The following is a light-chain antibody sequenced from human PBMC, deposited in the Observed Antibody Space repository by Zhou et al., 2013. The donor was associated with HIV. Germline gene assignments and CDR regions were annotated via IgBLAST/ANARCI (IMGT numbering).Light chain of an antibody. CDR3: QQYSTVPWT. CDR2: NIS. Sequence: DIQMTQSPSSLAASIGDRVTITCRASEGLDKYLAWHQQKPGKVPNLLIYNISALESGVPSRFSGSGSGTDFTLTISSLQPEDFATYYCQQYSTVPWTFGPGTKVEIK. V-gene: IGKV1-27*01. J-gene: IGKJ1*01. CDR1: EGLDKY.